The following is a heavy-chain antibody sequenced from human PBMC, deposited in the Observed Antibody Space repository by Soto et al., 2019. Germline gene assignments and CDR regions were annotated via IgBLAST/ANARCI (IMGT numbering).Heavy chain of an antibody. Sequence: EVQLVESGGGLVQPGGSLRLSCKASGFTLNSYPMNWVRQVPGEGLEWVAYIRSSTSMLYYADSVKGRFTISIDSAKNSLYMQMNSLSVKNTAVYYCARNQDNNWDVDYWGQGTLVTVSS. J-gene: IGHJ4*02. D-gene: IGHD1-1*01. CDR2: IRSSTSML. CDR3: ARNQDNNWDVDY. CDR1: GFTLNSYP. V-gene: IGHV3-48*01.